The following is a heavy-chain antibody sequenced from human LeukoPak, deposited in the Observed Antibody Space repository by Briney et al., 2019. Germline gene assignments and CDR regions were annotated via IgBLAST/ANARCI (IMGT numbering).Heavy chain of an antibody. J-gene: IGHJ4*02. D-gene: IGHD6-13*01. Sequence: GRSLRLSCAASGFTFSSYAMHWVRQAPGKGLEWVAVISYDGSNKYYADSVKGRFTISRDNSKNTLYLQMNSLRAEDTAVYYCVKGSVIAAAGHFDYWGQGTLVTVSS. CDR1: GFTFSSYA. CDR2: ISYDGSNK. CDR3: VKGSVIAAAGHFDY. V-gene: IGHV3-30*04.